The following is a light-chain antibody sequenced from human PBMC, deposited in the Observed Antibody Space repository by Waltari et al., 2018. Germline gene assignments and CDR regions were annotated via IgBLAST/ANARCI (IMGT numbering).Light chain of an antibody. CDR1: SSDIGGSNY. V-gene: IGLV2-14*03. CDR2: DVN. Sequence: QSALPQPASVSGSPGQSITISCTGTSSDIGGSNYFSRYQQNPGTAPKLMIYDVNHRPSGVSNRFSGSKSGNTASLTISGLQAEDEADYYCNSYTSSSTLILFGGGTKLTVL. CDR3: NSYTSSSTLIL. J-gene: IGLJ2*01.